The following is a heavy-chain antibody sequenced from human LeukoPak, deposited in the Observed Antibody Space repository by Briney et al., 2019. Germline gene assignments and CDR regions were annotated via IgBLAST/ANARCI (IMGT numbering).Heavy chain of an antibody. CDR1: GFTFSSYG. V-gene: IGHV3-30*18. Sequence: GRSLRLSCAASGFTFSSYGMHRVRQAPGKGLEWVAVISYDGSNKYYANSVKGRFTISRDNSKNTLYLQMNSLRAEDTAVYYCAKDSYGDYLSWRYYYYGMDVWGKGTTVTVSS. D-gene: IGHD4-17*01. CDR2: ISYDGSNK. CDR3: AKDSYGDYLSWRYYYYGMDV. J-gene: IGHJ6*04.